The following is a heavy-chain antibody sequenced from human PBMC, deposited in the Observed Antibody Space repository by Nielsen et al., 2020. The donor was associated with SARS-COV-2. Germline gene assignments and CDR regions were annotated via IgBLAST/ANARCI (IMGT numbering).Heavy chain of an antibody. CDR2: INPNSGDT. Sequence: GGSLRLSCAASGYTFTGYYMHWVRQAPGQGLEWMGWINPNSGDTNYAQMFQGWVTMTRDTSISTAFMELSRLRSDDTAVYYCATAGADDFDYWGQGTLVTVSS. CDR1: GYTFTGYY. CDR3: ATAGADDFDY. D-gene: IGHD7-27*01. V-gene: IGHV1-2*04. J-gene: IGHJ4*02.